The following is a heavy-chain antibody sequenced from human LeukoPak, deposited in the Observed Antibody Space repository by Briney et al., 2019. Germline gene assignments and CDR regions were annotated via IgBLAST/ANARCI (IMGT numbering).Heavy chain of an antibody. J-gene: IGHJ5*02. CDR3: ARVIWYSSSQRGFDP. D-gene: IGHD6-13*01. Sequence: GASVKVSCKASGYTFTSYGISWVRQAPGQGLEWMGWISAYNGNTNYAQKLQGRVTMTTDTSTTTAYMELRSLRSDDTAVYYCARVIWYSSSQRGFDPWGQGTLVTVSS. V-gene: IGHV1-18*01. CDR1: GYTFTSYG. CDR2: ISAYNGNT.